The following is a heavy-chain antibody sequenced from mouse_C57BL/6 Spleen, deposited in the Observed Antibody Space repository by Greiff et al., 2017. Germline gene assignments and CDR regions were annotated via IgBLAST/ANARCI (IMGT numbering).Heavy chain of an antibody. CDR2: ISDGGSYT. CDR3: ARLSNYVDAMDY. V-gene: IGHV5-4*03. CDR1: GFTFSSYA. Sequence: EVMLVESGGGLVKPGGSLKLSCAASGFTFSSYAMSWVRQTPEKRLEWVATISDGGSYTYYPDNVKGRFTISRDNAKNNLYLQMSHLKSEDTAMYYCARLSNYVDAMDYWGQGTSVTVSS. J-gene: IGHJ4*01. D-gene: IGHD2-5*01.